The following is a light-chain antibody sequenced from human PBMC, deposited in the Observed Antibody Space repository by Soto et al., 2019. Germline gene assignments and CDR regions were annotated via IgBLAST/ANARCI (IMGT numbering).Light chain of an antibody. J-gene: IGKJ5*01. CDR1: QSVSSN. Sequence: IVMTQSPATLSVSPGERATLSCRASQSVSSNLAWYQQKPGQAPRLLIYGASTRATGITARFSGSGSGTKFTLTISSLQSEDFAVYYCQQYNNWPPITYGQGTRVEIK. CDR3: QQYNNWPPIT. V-gene: IGKV3-15*01. CDR2: GAS.